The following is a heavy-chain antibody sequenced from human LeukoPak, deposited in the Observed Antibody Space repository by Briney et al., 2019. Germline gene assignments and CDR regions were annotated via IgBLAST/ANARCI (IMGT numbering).Heavy chain of an antibody. CDR2: INHSGST. Sequence: SETLSLTCTVYGGSFSDYYWSWIRQPPGKGLEWIGEINHSGSTNYSPSLKSRVTISIDTSKDQFSLKLRSVTAADTAIYYCARKGGGQLVNTRRWFDPWGQGTLVTVSS. CDR3: ARKGGGQLVNTRRWFDP. J-gene: IGHJ5*02. D-gene: IGHD6-13*01. CDR1: GGSFSDYY. V-gene: IGHV4-34*01.